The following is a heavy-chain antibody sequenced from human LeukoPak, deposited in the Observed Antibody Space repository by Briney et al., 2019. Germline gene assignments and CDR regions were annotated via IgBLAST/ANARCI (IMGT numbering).Heavy chain of an antibody. Sequence: PGGSLRLSCAASEFNFSRYAMHWVRQGPGKGLEWLALLSCDGSDKYYADSVKGRFTISRDNSKNTLYLQMNSLRPEDTAVYFCARDSRWLQWMDYWGQGTLVTVSS. CDR3: ARDSRWLQWMDY. J-gene: IGHJ4*02. D-gene: IGHD5-24*01. CDR2: LSCDGSDK. CDR1: EFNFSRYA. V-gene: IGHV3-30*04.